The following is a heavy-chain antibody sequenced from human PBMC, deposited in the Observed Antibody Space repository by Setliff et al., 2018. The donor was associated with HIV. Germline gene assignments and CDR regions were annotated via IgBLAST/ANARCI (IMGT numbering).Heavy chain of an antibody. CDR2: IKSDGSST. J-gene: IGHJ1*01. V-gene: IGHV3-74*01. CDR1: GFTFSSYW. Sequence: GGSLKLSCAASGFTFSSYWMHWVRQAPGKGLVWVSRIKSDGSSTSYADSVKGRFTISRDNAKNTLYLQMNSLRAEDTAVYYCARDDYFQHWGQGTQVTVSS. CDR3: ARDDYFQH.